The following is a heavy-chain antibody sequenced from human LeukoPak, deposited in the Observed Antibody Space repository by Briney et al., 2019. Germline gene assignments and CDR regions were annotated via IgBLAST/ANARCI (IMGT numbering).Heavy chain of an antibody. CDR3: ARHDLQLWSYFDY. Sequence: IPSETLSLTCTVSGGSISSYYWSWLRQPPGKGLEWVGYIYYSGSTNYNPSLKSRVTISVDTSKNQFSLKLSSVTAADTAVYYCARHDLQLWSYFDYWGQGTLVTVSS. CDR1: GGSISSYY. CDR2: IYYSGST. J-gene: IGHJ4*02. V-gene: IGHV4-59*01. D-gene: IGHD5-18*01.